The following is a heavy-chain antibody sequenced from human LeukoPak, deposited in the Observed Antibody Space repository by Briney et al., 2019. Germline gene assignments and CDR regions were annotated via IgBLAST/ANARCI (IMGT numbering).Heavy chain of an antibody. CDR3: ARKVRAAGAFDY. CDR2: IWYDGSNK. D-gene: IGHD6-25*01. CDR1: GFTFSSYG. V-gene: IGHV3-33*01. Sequence: GRSLRLSCAASGFTFSSYGMHWVRQAPGKGLEWVAVIWYDGSNKDYADSVKGRFTISRDNSKNTLYLQMNSLRAEDTAVYYCARKVRAAGAFDYWGQGTLVTVSS. J-gene: IGHJ4*02.